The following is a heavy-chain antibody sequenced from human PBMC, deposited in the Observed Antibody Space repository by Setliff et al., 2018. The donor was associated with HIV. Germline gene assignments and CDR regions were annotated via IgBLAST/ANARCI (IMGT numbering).Heavy chain of an antibody. Sequence: GGSLRLSCAASGFNFSSHTMNWIRQAPGKGLEWVSSISSTGTYIYYADSMKGRFTISRDNAKNSLYLQMNSLSVEDTAVYYCARDSDWNYVRFDYWGLGTLVTVSS. D-gene: IGHD1-7*01. V-gene: IGHV3-21*01. CDR3: ARDSDWNYVRFDY. J-gene: IGHJ4*02. CDR2: ISSTGTYI. CDR1: GFNFSSHT.